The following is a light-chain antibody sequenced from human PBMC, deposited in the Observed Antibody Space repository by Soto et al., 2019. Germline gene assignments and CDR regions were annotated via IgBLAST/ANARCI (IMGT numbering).Light chain of an antibody. CDR3: QQYNYWPRT. Sequence: EIVMTQSPATLSVSPGERATLSCRAGQSVGSNLAWYQQKPGQAPELPIYNASTRATGIPARFGGSGSGTQFSLTISSLQSEDFAVYYCQQYNYWPRTFGQGTKVEIK. CDR2: NAS. J-gene: IGKJ1*01. V-gene: IGKV3-15*01. CDR1: QSVGSN.